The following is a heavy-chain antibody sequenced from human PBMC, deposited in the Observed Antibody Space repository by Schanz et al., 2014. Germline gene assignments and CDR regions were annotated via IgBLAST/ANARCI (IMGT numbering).Heavy chain of an antibody. J-gene: IGHJ6*03. D-gene: IGHD4-17*01. CDR1: GFDFNSYS. Sequence: EVRLVESGGGLVQPGGSLRLSCEASGFDFNSYSMNWVRQVPGKGLEWLSYIATSSSTRHYADSVKGRVTISRDNAKNSVSLQMNSLRAEDTAVYYCARDGDRFYHNYDMDVWGKGTTVTVSS. V-gene: IGHV3-48*01. CDR2: IATSSSTR. CDR3: ARDGDRFYHNYDMDV.